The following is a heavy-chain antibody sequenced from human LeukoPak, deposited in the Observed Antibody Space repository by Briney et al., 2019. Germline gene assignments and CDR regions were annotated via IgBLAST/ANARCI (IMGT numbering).Heavy chain of an antibody. Sequence: PSQTLSLTCTVSGGSISSGDYYWSWIRHPPGKGLEWIGYIYYSGSTYYNPSLKSRVTISVDTSKNQFSLKLSSVTAADTAVYYCARVPGHYGDPGDYWGQGTLVTVSS. CDR3: ARVPGHYGDPGDY. J-gene: IGHJ4*02. CDR2: IYYSGST. V-gene: IGHV4-30-4*08. CDR1: GGSISSGDYY. D-gene: IGHD4-17*01.